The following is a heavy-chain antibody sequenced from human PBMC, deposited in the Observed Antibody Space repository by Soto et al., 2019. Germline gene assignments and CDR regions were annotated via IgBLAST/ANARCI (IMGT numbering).Heavy chain of an antibody. CDR3: AREGDYGDYGY. CDR1: GFTFSSYA. D-gene: IGHD4-17*01. V-gene: IGHV3-64*01. J-gene: IGHJ4*02. CDR2: ISSNGGST. Sequence: GGSLRLSCAASGFTFSSYAMHWVRQAPGKGLEYVSAISSNGGSTYYANSVKGRFTISRDNSKNTLYLQMGSLRAEDMAVYYCAREGDYGDYGYWGQGTLVTVSS.